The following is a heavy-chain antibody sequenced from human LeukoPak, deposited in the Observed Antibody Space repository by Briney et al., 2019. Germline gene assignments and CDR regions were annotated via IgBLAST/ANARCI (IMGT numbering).Heavy chain of an antibody. D-gene: IGHD4-17*01. J-gene: IGHJ4*02. V-gene: IGHV1-46*01. CDR1: GYTFTSYY. Sequence: ASVKVSCKASGYTFTSYYMHWVRQAPGQGLEWMGIINPSGGSTSYAQKFQGRVTMTRDTSTSTVYMELSSLRSEDTAVYYCAREFYDYGDYGFFDYWGQGTLVTVSS. CDR2: INPSGGST. CDR3: AREFYDYGDYGFFDY.